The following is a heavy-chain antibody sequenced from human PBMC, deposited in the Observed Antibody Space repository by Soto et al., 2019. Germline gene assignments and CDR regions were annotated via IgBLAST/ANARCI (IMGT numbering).Heavy chain of an antibody. CDR2: IYYSGST. CDR3: ARHSSITIFGVVIIGLVDY. D-gene: IGHD3-3*01. J-gene: IGHJ4*02. Sequence: TSETLCLTCAVYGGYFSGYYWGWIRQKPGKGLEWIGSIYYSGSTYYNPSLKSRVTISVDTSKNQFSLKLSSVTAADTAVYYCARHSSITIFGVVIIGLVDYWGQGTLVTVSS. CDR1: GGYFSGYY. V-gene: IGHV4-39*01.